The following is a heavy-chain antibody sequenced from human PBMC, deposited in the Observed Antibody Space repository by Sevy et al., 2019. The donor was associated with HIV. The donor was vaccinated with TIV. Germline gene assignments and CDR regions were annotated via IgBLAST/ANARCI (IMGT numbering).Heavy chain of an antibody. CDR2: IRSKANSYAT. D-gene: IGHD4-4*01. CDR3: TRHREDSNYGYYYGMDV. V-gene: IGHV3-73*01. Sequence: GGSLRLSCAASGFTFSGSAMHWVRQASGKGLEWVGRIRSKANSYATAYAASVKGRFTISRDDSKNTAYLQMNSLKTEDTAVYYCTRHREDSNYGYYYGMDVWDQGTTVTVSS. CDR1: GFTFSGSA. J-gene: IGHJ6*02.